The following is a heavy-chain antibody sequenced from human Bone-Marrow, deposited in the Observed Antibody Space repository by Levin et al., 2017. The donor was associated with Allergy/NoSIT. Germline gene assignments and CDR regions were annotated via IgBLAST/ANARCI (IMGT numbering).Heavy chain of an antibody. CDR2: ISSSSTYI. D-gene: IGHD6-19*01. V-gene: IGHV3-21*01. CDR1: GFTFSSYV. J-gene: IGHJ4*02. CDR3: ARAGDTSGWYYFDY. Sequence: GESLKISCAASGFTFSSYVMNWVRQAPGKGLEWVSSISSSSTYIHYADSVKGRFTISRDNAENSLYLQMNSLRAEDTAIYYCARAGDTSGWYYFDYWGQGSLVAVSS.